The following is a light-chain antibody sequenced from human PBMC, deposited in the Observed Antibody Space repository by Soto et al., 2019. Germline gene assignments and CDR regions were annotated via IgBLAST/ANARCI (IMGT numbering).Light chain of an antibody. V-gene: IGKV3-11*01. CDR2: DAS. Sequence: EIVLTQSPATLSLSPVERATLSCMASQSVSSYLAWYQQKPGQAPRLLIYDASNRATGIPARFSGSGSGTDFTLTISSLEPEDFAVYYCQQRSNWPLTFGQGTRLEI. J-gene: IGKJ5*01. CDR3: QQRSNWPLT. CDR1: QSVSSY.